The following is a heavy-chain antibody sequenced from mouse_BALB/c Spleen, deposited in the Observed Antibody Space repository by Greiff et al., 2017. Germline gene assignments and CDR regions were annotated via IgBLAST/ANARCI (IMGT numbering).Heavy chain of an antibody. Sequence: EVKLMESGPGLVKPSQSLSLTCTITGYSITSDYAWNWIRQFPGNKLEWMGYISYSGSTSYNPSLKSRISITRDTSKNQFFLQLNSVTTEDTATYYCARDGYDGYYAMDYWGQGTSVTVSS. V-gene: IGHV3-2*02. CDR1: GYSITSDYA. CDR3: ARDGYDGYYAMDY. D-gene: IGHD2-2*01. J-gene: IGHJ4*01. CDR2: ISYSGST.